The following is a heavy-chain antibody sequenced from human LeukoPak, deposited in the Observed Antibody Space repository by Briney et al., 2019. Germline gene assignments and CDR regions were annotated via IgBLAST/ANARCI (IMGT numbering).Heavy chain of an antibody. CDR2: ISYSGYT. J-gene: IGHJ4*02. V-gene: IGHV4-59*01. CDR3: ARGRNDNGGMFFDS. CDR1: GGSIRSYY. D-gene: IGHD4-23*01. Sequence: SETLSLTCTVSGGSIRSYYWNWIRQAPGKGLEWVGFISYSGYTSYSPSLKSRVAISVDTAKSQFSLRLDSMTAADTAIYYCARGRNDNGGMFFDSWAQGNLVTVSS.